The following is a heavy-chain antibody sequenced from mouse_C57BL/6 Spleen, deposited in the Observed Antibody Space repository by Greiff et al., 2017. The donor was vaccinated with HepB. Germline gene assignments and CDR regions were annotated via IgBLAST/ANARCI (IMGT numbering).Heavy chain of an antibody. CDR2: INPSTGGT. CDR3: ARSFLYGNFYWYFDV. CDR1: GYSFTGYY. Sequence: EVQLQQSGPELVKPGASVKISCKASGYSFTGYYMNWVKQSPEKSLEWIGEINPSTGGTTYNQKFKAKATLTVDKSSSTAYMQLKSLTSEDSAVYYCARSFLYGNFYWYFDVWGTGTTVTVSS. V-gene: IGHV1-42*01. D-gene: IGHD2-1*01. J-gene: IGHJ1*03.